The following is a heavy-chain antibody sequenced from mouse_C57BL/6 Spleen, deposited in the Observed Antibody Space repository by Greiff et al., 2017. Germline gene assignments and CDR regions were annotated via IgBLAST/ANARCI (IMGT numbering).Heavy chain of an antibody. V-gene: IGHV1-63*01. CDR1: GYTFTNYW. CDR3: ARGYDWYFDV. J-gene: IGHJ1*03. Sequence: VQLQQSGAELVRPGPSVKMSCKASGYTFTNYWIGWAKQRPGHGLEWIGDIYPGGGYTNYNEKFKGKATLTADKSSSTAYMQFSSLTSEDSAIYYCARGYDWYFDVWGTGTTVTVSS. D-gene: IGHD2-2*01. CDR2: IYPGGGYT.